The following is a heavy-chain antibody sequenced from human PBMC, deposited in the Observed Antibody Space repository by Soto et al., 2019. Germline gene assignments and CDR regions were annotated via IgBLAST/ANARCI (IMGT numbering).Heavy chain of an antibody. CDR2: IKSNSDGGTT. V-gene: IGHV3-15*01. J-gene: IGHJ4*02. CDR3: TTGFRWFGEF. D-gene: IGHD3-10*01. Sequence: EVQLVESGGGLVKPGGSLRLSCAASEFTFSNAWVTWVRQAPGKGLEWVGRIKSNSDGGTTDYAAPVEGRFTVSRDDSTNTLYLQMNSLKTEDTAIYSCTTGFRWFGEFWGQGTLVTVSS. CDR1: EFTFSNAW.